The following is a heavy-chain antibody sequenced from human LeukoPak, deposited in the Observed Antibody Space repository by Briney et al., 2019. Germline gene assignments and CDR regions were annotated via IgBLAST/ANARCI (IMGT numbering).Heavy chain of an antibody. V-gene: IGHV1-8*03. D-gene: IGHD2-2*01. Sequence: ASVKVSCKASGYTFTSYDISWVRQATGQGLEWMGWMNPNSGNTGYAQKFQGRVTITRNTSISTAYMELSSLRSEDTAVNYCARGGYCSSTSCYGGWFDPWGQGTLVTVSS. J-gene: IGHJ5*02. CDR3: ARGGYCSSTSCYGGWFDP. CDR2: MNPNSGNT. CDR1: GYTFTSYD.